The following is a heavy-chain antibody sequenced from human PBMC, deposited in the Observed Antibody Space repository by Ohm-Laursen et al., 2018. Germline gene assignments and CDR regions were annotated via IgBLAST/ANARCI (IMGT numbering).Heavy chain of an antibody. CDR3: AAVGGTYWYFDL. CDR1: GGSISSYY. Sequence: GTLSLTCTVSGGSISSYYWSWIRQPPGKGLEWIGYIYYSGSTNYNPSLKSRVTISVDTSKNQFSLKLSSVTAADTAVYYCAAVGGTYWYFDLWGRGTLVTVSS. J-gene: IGHJ2*01. D-gene: IGHD1-1*01. V-gene: IGHV4-59*01. CDR2: IYYSGST.